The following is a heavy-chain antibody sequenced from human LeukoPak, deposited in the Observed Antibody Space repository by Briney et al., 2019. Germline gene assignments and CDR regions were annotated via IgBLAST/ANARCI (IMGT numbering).Heavy chain of an antibody. CDR1: GGSISTSSYY. J-gene: IGHJ3*02. D-gene: IGHD3-22*01. Sequence: SETLSLTCTVSGGSISTSSYYWGWVRQPPGKGLEWIGNIFYSGSTYYNPSLKSRVTISVDTSKNQFSLKLSSVTAADTAVYYCARHDSSGPYNAFDIWGQGTMVTVSS. CDR2: IFYSGST. V-gene: IGHV4-39*01. CDR3: ARHDSSGPYNAFDI.